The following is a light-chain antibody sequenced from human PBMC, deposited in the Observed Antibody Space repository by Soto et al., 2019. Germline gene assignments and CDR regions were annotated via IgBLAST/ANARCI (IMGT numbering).Light chain of an antibody. CDR3: MQALQTPYT. CDR2: LGS. V-gene: IGKV2-28*01. CDR1: QRLLHSNGNTF. Sequence: VMTQSPPSLTVTPGEPASISCRSSQRLLHSNGNTFLDWYLQKPGQSPQLLIYLGSNRASGVPDRVSGSEAGTDFTLKISRVEAEDVGVYYCMQALQTPYTCGQGT. J-gene: IGKJ2*01.